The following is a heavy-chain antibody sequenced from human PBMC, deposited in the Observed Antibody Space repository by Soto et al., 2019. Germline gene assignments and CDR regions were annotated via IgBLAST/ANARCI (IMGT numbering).Heavy chain of an antibody. J-gene: IGHJ6*02. Sequence: SETLSLTCAVSAGSISSCGYSWSWIRQPPGKCLEWIGYIYHSGSTYYNPSLKSRVPISVDRSKYQLSLKLSSVTAADTAVYYCARANSGSDFFYQRWLQGNYYYYCMDVWGQGTTVTVSS. CDR1: AGSISSCGYS. CDR2: IYHSGST. D-gene: IGHD5-12*01. CDR3: ARANSGSDFFYQRWLQGNYYYYCMDV. V-gene: IGHV4-30-2*01.